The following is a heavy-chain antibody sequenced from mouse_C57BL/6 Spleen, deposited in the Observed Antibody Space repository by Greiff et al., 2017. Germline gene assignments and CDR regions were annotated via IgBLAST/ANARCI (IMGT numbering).Heavy chain of an antibody. V-gene: IGHV1-61*01. Sequence: VQLQQSVAELVRPGSSVKLSCKASGYTFTSYCMEWVKQRPGQGLEWIGNIYPSDSETQYNQKFKDKATLTADKAASTAYMQLSDLTSEDSAVYCCARSCDSMDYWGQGTTLTVSS. CDR2: IYPSDSET. CDR3: ARSCDSMDY. J-gene: IGHJ2*01. CDR1: GYTFTSYC.